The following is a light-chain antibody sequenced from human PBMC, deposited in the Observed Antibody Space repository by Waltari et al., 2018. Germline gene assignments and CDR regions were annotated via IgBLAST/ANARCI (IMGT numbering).Light chain of an antibody. CDR1: SSNIGRTY. Sequence: QSVLTQPPSASGTPGQRVTLSCSGTSSNIGRTYVYWYQPLPGTAPKLLIYRNNQRPSGVPDRFSGSKSGTSASLAISGLRSEDEADYYCAAWDDSLSAVVFGGGTKLTVL. J-gene: IGLJ2*01. CDR3: AAWDDSLSAVV. V-gene: IGLV1-47*01. CDR2: RNN.